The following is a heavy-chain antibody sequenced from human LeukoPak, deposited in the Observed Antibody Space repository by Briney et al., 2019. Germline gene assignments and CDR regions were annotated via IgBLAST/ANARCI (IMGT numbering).Heavy chain of an antibody. J-gene: IGHJ4*02. CDR1: GGSISSYY. V-gene: IGHV4-59*01. CDR3: ARDRGSSGWYEPDFDY. CDR2: IYYREST. D-gene: IGHD6-19*01. Sequence: SETLSLTCTVSGGSISSYYWSWIRQPPGKGLXXXXXIYYRESTNYNPSLKSLVTISVDTSKNQFSLKLSSVTAADTAVYYCARDRGSSGWYEPDFDYWGQGTLVTVSS.